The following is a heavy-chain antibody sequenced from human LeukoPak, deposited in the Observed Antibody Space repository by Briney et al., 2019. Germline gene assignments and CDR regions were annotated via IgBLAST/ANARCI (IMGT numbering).Heavy chain of an antibody. J-gene: IGHJ5*02. V-gene: IGHV4-61*01. CDR1: GGSISSGSYY. D-gene: IGHD3-3*01. Sequence: PSETLSLTCTVSGGSISSGSYYWSWIRQPPGKGLEWIGYIYYSGSTNYNPSLKSRVTISVDTSKNQFSLKLSSVTAADTAVYYCARVQRSRADFWSGYLTNWFDPWGQGTLVTVSS. CDR2: IYYSGST. CDR3: ARVQRSRADFWSGYLTNWFDP.